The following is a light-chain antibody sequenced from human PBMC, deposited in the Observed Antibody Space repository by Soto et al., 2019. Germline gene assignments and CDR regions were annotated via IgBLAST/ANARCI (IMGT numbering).Light chain of an antibody. CDR2: EVT. CDR3: SSYTSTTLYV. V-gene: IGLV2-14*01. Sequence: QSALTQPASVSASPGQSITISCTGTSNDVGGYDYVSWYQQYPGKAPKLLIYEVTHRPSGVSGRFSGSKSGNTASLTISGLQTEDEDDYYCSSYTSTTLYVFGTGTKLTVL. CDR1: SNDVGGYDY. J-gene: IGLJ1*01.